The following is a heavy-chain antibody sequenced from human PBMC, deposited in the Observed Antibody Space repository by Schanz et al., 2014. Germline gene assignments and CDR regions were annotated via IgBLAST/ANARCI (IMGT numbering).Heavy chain of an antibody. Sequence: QVQLVQSGSEVKKPGASVKVSCKASGYTVTYYGLNWVRQAPGQGLEWVGWISFYDGKTKFAQKFQGRVSMTTDTSTSTAYMDLSSLRSDDTAVYYCARDIQYHYDTSGPVGAFDIWGQGTVVTVSS. CDR2: ISFYDGKT. J-gene: IGHJ3*02. D-gene: IGHD3-22*01. CDR3: ARDIQYHYDTSGPVGAFDI. CDR1: GYTVTYYG. V-gene: IGHV1-18*01.